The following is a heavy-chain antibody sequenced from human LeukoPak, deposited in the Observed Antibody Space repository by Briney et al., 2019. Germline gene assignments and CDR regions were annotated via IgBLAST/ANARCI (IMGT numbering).Heavy chain of an antibody. CDR1: GFTFSNYW. CDR3: ARDESYSSDY. Sequence: GGSLRLSCAASGFTFSNYWMSWVRQTPGKGLEWVANIKHDGSEKYYVDSVKGRFTISRDNAKNALYLQMNRLRAEDTAVYYCARDESYSSDYWGQGTLVTVSS. V-gene: IGHV3-7*05. D-gene: IGHD6-13*01. CDR2: IKHDGSEK. J-gene: IGHJ4*02.